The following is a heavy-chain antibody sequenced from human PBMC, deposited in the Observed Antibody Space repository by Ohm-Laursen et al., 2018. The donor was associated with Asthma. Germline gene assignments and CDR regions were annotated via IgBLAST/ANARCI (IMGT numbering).Heavy chain of an antibody. D-gene: IGHD3-16*02. CDR1: GFTFSSYA. J-gene: IGHJ3*02. Sequence: SLRLSCAASGFTFSSYAMSWVRQAPGKGLEWVSAISGSGGSTYYADSVKGRFTISRDNSKNTLYLQMNSLRAEDTAVYYCANDPRPLMITFGGVIVNNAFDIWGQGTTVTVSS. CDR2: ISGSGGST. V-gene: IGHV3-23*01. CDR3: ANDPRPLMITFGGVIVNNAFDI.